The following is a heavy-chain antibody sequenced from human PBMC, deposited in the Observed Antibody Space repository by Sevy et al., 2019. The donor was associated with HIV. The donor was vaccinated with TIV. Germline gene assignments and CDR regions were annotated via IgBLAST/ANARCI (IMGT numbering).Heavy chain of an antibody. CDR2: ISAYNGNT. CDR3: ARDGTFIWFGELVSY. Sequence: ASVKVSCKASGYTFTSYGISWVRQAPGQGLEWMGWISAYNGNTNYAQKLQGRVTMTTDTSTSTAYMELRSLRSDDTAVYYCARDGTFIWFGELVSYWGQGTLVTVSS. V-gene: IGHV1-18*01. CDR1: GYTFTSYG. D-gene: IGHD3-10*01. J-gene: IGHJ4*02.